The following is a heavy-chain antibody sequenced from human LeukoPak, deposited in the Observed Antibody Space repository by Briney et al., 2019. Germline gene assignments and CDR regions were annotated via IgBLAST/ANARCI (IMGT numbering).Heavy chain of an antibody. D-gene: IGHD3-3*01. CDR2: ISSSSNYI. V-gene: IGHV3-21*01. J-gene: IGHJ4*02. CDR1: GFTFSSYE. Sequence: GGSLRLSCAASGFTFSSYEMNWVRQAPGKGLEWISCISSSSNYIFYADSVKGRFTISRDNAKNSLYLEMNSLRGEDTAVYYCARAEVEWLLTYWGQGTLVTVSS. CDR3: ARAEVEWLLTY.